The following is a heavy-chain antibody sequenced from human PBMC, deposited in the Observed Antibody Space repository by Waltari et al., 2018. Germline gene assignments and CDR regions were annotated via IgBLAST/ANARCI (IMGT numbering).Heavy chain of an antibody. J-gene: IGHJ3*02. CDR2: LIPIVGTA. CDR1: GGTFSSYA. D-gene: IGHD3-10*01. CDR3: AGGGFYYGSGSYIGDAFDI. Sequence: QVQLVQSGAEVKKPGSSVTVSCKASGGTFSSYAISWVRQAPGQGLGWMGGLIPIVGTANDDQKCQGRVKITAEESTRTAYMGLSSLRSEDTAVYYCAGGGFYYGSGSYIGDAFDIWGQGTMVTVSS. V-gene: IGHV1-69*01.